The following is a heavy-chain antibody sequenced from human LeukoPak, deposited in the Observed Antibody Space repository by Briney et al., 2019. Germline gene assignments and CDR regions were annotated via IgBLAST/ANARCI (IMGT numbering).Heavy chain of an antibody. CDR2: MDPNSGNT. CDR3: ARGAVLYDSSGYYYAGYFDY. Sequence: ASVKVSCKASGYTFTSYDINWVRQATGQGLEWMGWMDPNSGNTDYAQKFQGRVTMTRNTSISTAYMELSSLRSEDTAVYYCARGAVLYDSSGYYYAGYFDYWGQGTLVTVSS. J-gene: IGHJ4*02. CDR1: GYTFTSYD. D-gene: IGHD3-22*01. V-gene: IGHV1-8*01.